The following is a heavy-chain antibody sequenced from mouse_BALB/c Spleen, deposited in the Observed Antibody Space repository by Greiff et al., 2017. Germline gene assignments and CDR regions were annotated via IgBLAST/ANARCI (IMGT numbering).Heavy chain of an antibody. J-gene: IGHJ4*01. CDR3: ARSYDNYAMDD. CDR1: GFTFSSFG. V-gene: IGHV5-17*02. CDR2: ISSGISTI. D-gene: IGHD2-14*01. Sequence: EVQRVESGGGLVQPGGSRKLSCAASGFTFSSFGMHWVRQAPEKGLEWVAYISSGISTIYYDDTVKGRFTIARDNPKNTLFLQMTSLRSEDTAMYDCARSYDNYAMDDWGEGTSVTGAS.